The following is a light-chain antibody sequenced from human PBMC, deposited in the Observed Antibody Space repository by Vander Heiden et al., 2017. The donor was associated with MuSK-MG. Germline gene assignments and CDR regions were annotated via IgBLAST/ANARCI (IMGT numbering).Light chain of an antibody. J-gene: IGKJ4*01. Sequence: DIPMAQSPSSLSASVGDRVAITCRASQSINNFLNWYQQKPGKAPKLLIFAASNLQSGVPSRFSGSGSGTDFTLTIAKLQPEDFATYFCQQTYSIPLTFGGGTTVEIK. CDR2: AAS. CDR3: QQTYSIPLT. CDR1: QSINNF. V-gene: IGKV1-39*01.